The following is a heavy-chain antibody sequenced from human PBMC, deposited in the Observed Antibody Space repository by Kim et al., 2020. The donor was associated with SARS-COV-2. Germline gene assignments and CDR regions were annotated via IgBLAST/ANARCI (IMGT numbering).Heavy chain of an antibody. V-gene: IGHV4-39*07. CDR2: IYYSGST. J-gene: IGHJ4*01. Sequence: SETLSLTCTVSGGSIRTCSYYWGWIRQPPGKGLEWIGNIYYSGSTYYNSFLESRVTTSVDPYKNLFFLKPSSVTAADTAVYFCARFLHFSFD. CDR3: ARFLHFSFD. CDR1: GGSIRTCSYY.